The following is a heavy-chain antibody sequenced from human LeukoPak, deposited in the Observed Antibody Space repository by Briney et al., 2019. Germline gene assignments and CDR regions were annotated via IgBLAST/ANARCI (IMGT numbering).Heavy chain of an antibody. CDR2: ISSSSSYI. CDR3: ARYYDILTGYYRDFDY. J-gene: IGHJ4*02. D-gene: IGHD3-9*01. V-gene: IGHV3-21*01. Sequence: GWSLRLSCAASGFTFSSYSMNWLRQAPGKGLAWVSSISSSSSYIYYADSVKGRFTISRDNAKNSLYLQMNSLRAEDTAVYYCARYYDILTGYYRDFDYWGQGTLVTVSS. CDR1: GFTFSSYS.